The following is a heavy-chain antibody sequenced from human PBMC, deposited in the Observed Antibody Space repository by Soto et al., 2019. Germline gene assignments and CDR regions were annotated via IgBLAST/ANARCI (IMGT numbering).Heavy chain of an antibody. V-gene: IGHV1-3*01. CDR2: INAGNGNT. Sequence: GASVKVSCKASGYTFTSYAMHWVRQAPGQRLEWMGWINAGNGNTKYSQKFQGRVTITRDTSASTAYMELSSLRSEDTAVYYCARSKSIVATSYYYYGMDVRGQGTTVTVSS. D-gene: IGHD5-12*01. CDR1: GYTFTSYA. J-gene: IGHJ6*02. CDR3: ARSKSIVATSYYYYGMDV.